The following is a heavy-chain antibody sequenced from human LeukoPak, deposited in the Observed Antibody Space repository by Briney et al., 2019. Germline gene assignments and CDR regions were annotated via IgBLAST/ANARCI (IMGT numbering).Heavy chain of an antibody. J-gene: IGHJ4*02. CDR1: GFTFSSYA. CDR3: AKDYDSSGYFPGWGY. D-gene: IGHD3-22*01. V-gene: IGHV3-23*01. CDR2: ISGSGGST. Sequence: GGSLRLSCAAPGFTFSSYAMSWVRQAPGKGLEWVSAISGSGGSTYYADSVKGRFTISRDNSKNTLYLQMNSLRAEDTAVYYCAKDYDSSGYFPGWGYWGQGTLVTVSS.